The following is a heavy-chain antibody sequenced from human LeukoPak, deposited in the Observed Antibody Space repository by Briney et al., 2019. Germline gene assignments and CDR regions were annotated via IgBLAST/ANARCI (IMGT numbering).Heavy chain of an antibody. J-gene: IGHJ4*02. Sequence: SQTLSLTCTVSGGPISSGGYYWSWIRQPPGKGLEWIGYIYHSGSTYYNPSLKSRVTISVDRSKNQFSLKLSSVTAADTAVYYCASAVYYYDYYYFDYWGQGTLVTVSS. CDR2: IYHSGST. D-gene: IGHD3-22*01. CDR1: GGPISSGGYY. CDR3: ASAVYYYDYYYFDY. V-gene: IGHV4-30-2*01.